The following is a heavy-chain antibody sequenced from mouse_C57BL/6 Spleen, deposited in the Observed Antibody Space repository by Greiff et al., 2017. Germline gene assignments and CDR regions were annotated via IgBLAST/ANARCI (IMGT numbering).Heavy chain of an antibody. Sequence: EVQLQQSGAELVRPGASVKLSCTASGFNIKDDYMHWVKQRPEQGLEWIGWIDPENGGTEYATKFQGQATITADTASNTAYLQLSSLTSGDTAVDYCTTHYYGSGYGGRWLAYWGQGTLVTVSA. D-gene: IGHD1-1*01. CDR1: GFNIKDDY. CDR3: TTHYYGSGYGGRWLAY. V-gene: IGHV14-4*01. J-gene: IGHJ3*01. CDR2: IDPENGGT.